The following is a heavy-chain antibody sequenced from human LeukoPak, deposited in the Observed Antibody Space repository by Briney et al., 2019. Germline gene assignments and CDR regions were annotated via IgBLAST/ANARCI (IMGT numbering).Heavy chain of an antibody. J-gene: IGHJ4*02. CDR3: ARLLRNIAAAVYYFDY. Sequence: GESLKIPCKGSGYNFTSYWIGWVRQMPGKGLEWMGIIYPGDSDTRYSPSFQGQVTISADKSISTAYLQWSSLKASDTAMYYCARLLRNIAAAVYYFDYWGQGTLVTVSS. CDR1: GYNFTSYW. CDR2: IYPGDSDT. V-gene: IGHV5-51*01. D-gene: IGHD6-13*01.